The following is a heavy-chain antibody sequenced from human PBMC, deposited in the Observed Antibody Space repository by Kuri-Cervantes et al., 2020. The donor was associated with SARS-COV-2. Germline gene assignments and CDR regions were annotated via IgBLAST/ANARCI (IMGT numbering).Heavy chain of an antibody. Sequence: GESLKISCAASGFTFSSYAMSWVRQAPGKGLEWVAVISYDGSNKYYADSVKGRFTISRDNAKNSLYLQMNSLRAEDTAVYYCARIQETTIFGVVIHLYYYMDVWGKGTTVTVSS. CDR1: GFTFSSYA. CDR2: ISYDGSNK. CDR3: ARIQETTIFGVVIHLYYYMDV. J-gene: IGHJ6*03. V-gene: IGHV3-30-3*01. D-gene: IGHD3-3*01.